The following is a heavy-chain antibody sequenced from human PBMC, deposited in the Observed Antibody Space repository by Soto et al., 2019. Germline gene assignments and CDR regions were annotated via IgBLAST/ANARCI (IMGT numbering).Heavy chain of an antibody. V-gene: IGHV4-30-2*01. Sequence: PSETLSLTCAVSGGSVSSGVFSWDWIRQPPGQGLEWIGYISHGGSPHYTPSLRSRVSISVDRSTNVISLNLTSMTPADTAVYFCARGHYYYAMDVRGQGTTVTVSS. CDR1: GGSVSSGVFS. CDR2: ISHGGSP. J-gene: IGHJ6*02. CDR3: ARGHYYYAMDV.